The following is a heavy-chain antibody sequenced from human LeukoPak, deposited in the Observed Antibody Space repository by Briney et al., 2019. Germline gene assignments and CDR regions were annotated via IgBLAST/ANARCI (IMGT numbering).Heavy chain of an antibody. J-gene: IGHJ4*02. CDR3: AREGSGSYDY. CDR1: GFTFSSYS. D-gene: IGHD1-26*01. CDR2: INSSSSYI. V-gene: IGHV3-21*01. Sequence: PGGSLRLSFAASGFTFSSYSMNWVRQAPGKGLEWLSSINSSSSYIYYADSVKGRFTISRDNAKNSLYLQMNSLRAEDTAVYYCAREGSGSYDYWGQGTLVTVSS.